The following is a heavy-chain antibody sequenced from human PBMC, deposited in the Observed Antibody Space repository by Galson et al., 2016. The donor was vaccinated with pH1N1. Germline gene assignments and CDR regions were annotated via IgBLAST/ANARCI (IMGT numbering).Heavy chain of an antibody. CDR3: AREAWSYADTYYNGMDV. J-gene: IGHJ6*02. V-gene: IGHV3-30*03. CDR2: ISYNGHDQ. Sequence: SLRLSCAASGFSFDTYAMHWVRQAPGKGLEWVAFISYNGHDQSYADSLKGRFIISRDNSKNTVYLQLNSLRNEDTAVFYCAREAWSYADTYYNGMDVWGQGNTVTVSS. D-gene: IGHD3-16*01. CDR1: GFSFDTYA.